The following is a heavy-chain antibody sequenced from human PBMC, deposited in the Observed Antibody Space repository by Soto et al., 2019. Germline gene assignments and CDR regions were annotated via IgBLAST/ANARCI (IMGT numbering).Heavy chain of an antibody. J-gene: IGHJ4*02. CDR2: ISGSGIST. CDR1: GFTFSNYV. D-gene: IGHD1-1*01. Sequence: GGSLRLSCTASGFTFSNYVMSWVRQAPGRGLEWVSAISGSGISTFYADSVKGRSIISRDNSKNTLYLQLNSLKVEDTAVYFCARVQIQELENLLDYWGQASLLTVPS. V-gene: IGHV3-23*01. CDR3: ARVQIQELENLLDY.